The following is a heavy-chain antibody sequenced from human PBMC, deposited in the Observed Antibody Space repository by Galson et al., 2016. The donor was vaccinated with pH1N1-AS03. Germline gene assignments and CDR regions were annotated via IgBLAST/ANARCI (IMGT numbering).Heavy chain of an antibody. J-gene: IGHJ4*02. CDR3: ARGKGDGYNLGAVEY. CDR2: VIPTLGIT. D-gene: IGHD5-24*01. Sequence: SVKVSCKASGVTFSNYALSWVRQAPGQGLDWMGGVIPTLGITKHAQKFQDRVTIGADKSTTTAYLELSSLRSEDTAVYYCARGKGDGYNLGAVEYWGQGTLVTVSS. CDR1: GVTFSNYA. V-gene: IGHV1-69*10.